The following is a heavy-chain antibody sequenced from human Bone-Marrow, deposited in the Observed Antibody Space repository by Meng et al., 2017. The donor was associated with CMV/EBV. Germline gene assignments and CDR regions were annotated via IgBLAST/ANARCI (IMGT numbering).Heavy chain of an antibody. CDR1: GGSISSHY. J-gene: IGHJ3*02. V-gene: IGHV4-59*11. CDR3: ARSPPRGMVREPRDAFDI. Sequence: SEPLSLTCTVSGGSISSHYWSWIRQPPGKGLEWIGYIYYSGSTNYNPSLKSRVTISVDTSKNQFSLKLSSVTAADTAVYYCARSPPRGMVREPRDAFDIWGQGTMVTVSS. CDR2: IYYSGST. D-gene: IGHD3-10*01.